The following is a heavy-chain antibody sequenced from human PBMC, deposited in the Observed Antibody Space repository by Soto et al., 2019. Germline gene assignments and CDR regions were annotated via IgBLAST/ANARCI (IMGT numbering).Heavy chain of an antibody. CDR3: AKDQSAYQLLSPNWFDP. CDR2: ISGSDDST. D-gene: IGHD2-2*01. CDR1: GFTFSSSA. J-gene: IGHJ5*02. V-gene: IGHV3-23*01. Sequence: GGSLRLSCAASGFTFSSSAMSWVRQAPAKGLEWVSSISGSDDSTYYAESVKGRFTISRDNSKNTMYLQMNSLRAEDTAVYYCAKDQSAYQLLSPNWFDPWGQGTLVTVSS.